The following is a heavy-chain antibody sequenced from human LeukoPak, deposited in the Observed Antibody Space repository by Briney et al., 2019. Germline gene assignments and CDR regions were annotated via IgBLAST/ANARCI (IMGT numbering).Heavy chain of an antibody. CDR2: INPSGGST. CDR3: ARELYYYDSSRNDAFDI. V-gene: IGHV1-46*01. Sequence: ASVKVSCKASGYIFTGYYMHWVRQAPGQGLEWMGIINPSGGSTSYAQKFQGRVTMTRDMSTSTVYMELSSLRSEDTAVYYCARELYYYDSSRNDAFDIWGQGTMVTVSS. D-gene: IGHD3-22*01. J-gene: IGHJ3*02. CDR1: GYIFTGYY.